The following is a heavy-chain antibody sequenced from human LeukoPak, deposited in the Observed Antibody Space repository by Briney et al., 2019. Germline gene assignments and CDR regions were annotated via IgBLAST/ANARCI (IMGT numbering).Heavy chain of an antibody. CDR1: GFIFDDYG. Sequence: GGSLRLSCAASGFIFDDYGMNWVRQAPGKGLEWVSGIHWNGGSTGYADSVKGRFAISRDNAKKSLYLQMNSLRAEDTALYYCARGRRDADYWGQGTLVTVSS. CDR3: ARGRRDADY. J-gene: IGHJ4*02. D-gene: IGHD5-24*01. V-gene: IGHV3-20*04. CDR2: IHWNGGST.